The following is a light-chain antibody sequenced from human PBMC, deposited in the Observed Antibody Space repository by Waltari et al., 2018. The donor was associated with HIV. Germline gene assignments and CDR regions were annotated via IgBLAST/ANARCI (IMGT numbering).Light chain of an antibody. J-gene: IGLJ3*02. CDR1: SAGYD. Sequence: QSVLTQPPSVSGAPGQRVTISCTGSSAGYDLHWYQQIPGTAPNLLIYSTNKRPSGVPDRCSASKSGTSASLAITGLQAEDEADYYCQSYDSRLSGWVFGGGTKLTVL. V-gene: IGLV1-40*01. CDR3: QSYDSRLSGWV. CDR2: STN.